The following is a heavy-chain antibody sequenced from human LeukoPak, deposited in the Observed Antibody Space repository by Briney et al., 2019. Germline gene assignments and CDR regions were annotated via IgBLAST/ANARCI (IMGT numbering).Heavy chain of an antibody. Sequence: ASVKVSCKVSGYTLTELSMHWVRQAPGKGLEWMGGFDPEDGETIYAQKFQGRVTMTEDTSTDTAYMELSSLRSEDTAVYYCARLPYSSGWYLNWGQGTLVTVSS. D-gene: IGHD6-19*01. V-gene: IGHV1-24*01. CDR1: GYTLTELS. CDR3: ARLPYSSGWYLN. CDR2: FDPEDGET. J-gene: IGHJ4*02.